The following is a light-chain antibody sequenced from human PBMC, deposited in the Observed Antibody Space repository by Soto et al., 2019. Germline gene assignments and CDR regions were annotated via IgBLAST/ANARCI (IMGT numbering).Light chain of an antibody. Sequence: PGDRATLSCRASQSVSSYLAWYQQKPGQAPRLLIYDASNRATGIPARFSGSGSGTDFTLTSSSLEPEDFAVYYCQQRSNWYTFGQGTKLEIK. CDR1: QSVSSY. V-gene: IGKV3-11*01. J-gene: IGKJ2*01. CDR2: DAS. CDR3: QQRSNWYT.